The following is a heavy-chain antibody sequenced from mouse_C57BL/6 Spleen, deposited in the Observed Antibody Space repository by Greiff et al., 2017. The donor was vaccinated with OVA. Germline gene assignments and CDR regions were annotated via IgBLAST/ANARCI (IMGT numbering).Heavy chain of an antibody. D-gene: IGHD1-1*01. V-gene: IGHV1-55*01. CDR1: GYTFPSYW. CDR3: ARCFYGSSDGDD. CDR2: IYPGSGST. J-gene: IGHJ2*01. Sequence: VQLQQPGAELVKPGASVKMSCKASGYTFPSYWLPWLKQRPGQGLEWIGNIYPGSGSTNYNEKFKSKATLTVDTSSSTAYMQRSSLTSEDSAVYYCARCFYGSSDGDDWGQGTTLTVSS.